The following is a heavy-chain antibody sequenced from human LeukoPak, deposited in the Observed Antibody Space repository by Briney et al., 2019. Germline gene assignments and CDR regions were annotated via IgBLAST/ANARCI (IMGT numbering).Heavy chain of an antibody. D-gene: IGHD5-24*01. J-gene: IGHJ5*02. Sequence: SGPTLVNPTETLTLTCTFSGFSLSTSGVGVGWIRQPQGKALDWLALIYWNDDKRYSPSLKTRLTITKDTSKNQVVLTMTNIDPVDTATYYCAHTIRRSGFDPWGQGTLVTVSS. CDR2: IYWNDDK. CDR3: AHTIRRSGFDP. CDR1: GFSLSTSGVG. V-gene: IGHV2-5*01.